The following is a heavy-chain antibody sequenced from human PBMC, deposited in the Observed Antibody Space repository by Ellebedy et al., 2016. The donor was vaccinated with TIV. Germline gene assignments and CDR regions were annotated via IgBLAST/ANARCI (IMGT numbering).Heavy chain of an antibody. V-gene: IGHV3-48*04. D-gene: IGHD2-15*01. J-gene: IGHJ4*02. Sequence: GESLKISCAASGFTFSNNSMNWVRQAPGKGLEWVSYISSTGTTIYYADCVKGRFTISRDNAKNTLYLQMNSLTAEDTAIYYCARANKQLPRVVAFWGQGTLVTVSS. CDR2: ISSTGTTI. CDR1: GFTFSNNS. CDR3: ARANKQLPRVVAF.